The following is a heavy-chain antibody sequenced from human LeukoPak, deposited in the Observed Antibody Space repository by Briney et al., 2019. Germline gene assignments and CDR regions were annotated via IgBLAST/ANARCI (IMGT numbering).Heavy chain of an antibody. CDR1: GGTFSSYA. D-gene: IGHD2-2*02. V-gene: IGHV1-69*05. CDR2: IIPIFGTA. J-gene: IGHJ4*02. Sequence: SVKVSCKASGGTFSSYAISWVRQAPGQGLERMGGIIPIFGTANYAQKFQGRVTITTDESTSTAYMELSSLRSEDTAVYYCARGYCSSTSCYTSPVGYYFDYWGQGTLVTVSS. CDR3: ARGYCSSTSCYTSPVGYYFDY.